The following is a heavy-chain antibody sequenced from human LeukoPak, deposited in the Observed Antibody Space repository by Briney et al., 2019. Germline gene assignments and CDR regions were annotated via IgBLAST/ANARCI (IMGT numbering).Heavy chain of an antibody. D-gene: IGHD4-4*01. Sequence: PSETLSLTCTVSGGSISSYYWSWIRQPPGKGLEWIGYIYTSGSTNYNPSLKSRLTMSVDTSKNQFSLKLSSVTAADTAVYYCARDIQTVYNWFDPWGQGTLVTVSS. CDR3: ARDIQTVYNWFDP. CDR1: GGSISSYY. V-gene: IGHV4-4*08. J-gene: IGHJ5*02. CDR2: IYTSGST.